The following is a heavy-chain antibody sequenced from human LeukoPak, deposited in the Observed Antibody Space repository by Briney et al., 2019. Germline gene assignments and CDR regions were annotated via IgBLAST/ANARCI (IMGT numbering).Heavy chain of an antibody. CDR2: IYYSGIT. V-gene: IGHV4-59*01. CDR3: ARGSGGVLGPFDI. CDR1: GGSISIDY. J-gene: IGHJ3*02. Sequence: PSETLSLTCTVSGGSISIDYWSWIRQPPGKGLEWIGYIYYSGITNYNPSLKSRVTISVDTSRNQFSLKLSSLTAADTDVYYCARGSGGVLGPFDIWGQGTMVTVSS. D-gene: IGHD2-8*02.